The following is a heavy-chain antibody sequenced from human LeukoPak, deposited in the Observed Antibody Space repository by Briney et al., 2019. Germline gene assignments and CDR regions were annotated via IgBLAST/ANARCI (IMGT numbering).Heavy chain of an antibody. CDR1: GFTFSTYW. V-gene: IGHV3-7*01. J-gene: IGHJ6*03. CDR2: IEPPGSET. Sequence: GGSLRLSCAASGFTFSTYWMTWVRQAPGKGLEWVANIEPPGSETYYVDPVKGRFTISRDNAKNLLYLQMNSLRAEDTALYYCARGGKIAGYYYFYMDVWGKGTTVIVSS. D-gene: IGHD3-3*01. CDR3: ARGGKIAGYYYFYMDV.